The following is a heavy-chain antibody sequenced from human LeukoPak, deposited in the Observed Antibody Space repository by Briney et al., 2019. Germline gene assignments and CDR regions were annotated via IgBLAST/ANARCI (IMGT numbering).Heavy chain of an antibody. CDR1: GGTFSSYA. CDR3: ARKGEYYYDSSGDFDY. V-gene: IGHV1-8*03. Sequence: ASVKVSCKASGGTFSSYAISWVRQATGQGLEWMGWMNPNSGNTGYAQKFQGRVTITRNTSISTAYMELSSLRSEDTAVYYCARKGEYYYDSSGDFDYWGQGTLVTVSS. CDR2: MNPNSGNT. D-gene: IGHD3-22*01. J-gene: IGHJ4*02.